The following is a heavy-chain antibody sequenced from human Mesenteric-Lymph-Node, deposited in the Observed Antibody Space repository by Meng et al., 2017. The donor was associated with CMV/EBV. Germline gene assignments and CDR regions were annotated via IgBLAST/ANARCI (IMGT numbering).Heavy chain of an antibody. CDR1: GFTFSSYT. J-gene: IGHJ6*02. V-gene: IGHV3-21*01. Sequence: GEPLKISCAASGFTFSSYTMNWVRQAPGKGLEWVSSIGSSSGYINYADSVKGRFTISRDNAKNSLSLQMSSLRAEDTAVYYCARDRETHVGYYYYDMDVWGQGTTVTVSS. CDR2: IGSSSGYI. CDR3: ARDRETHVGYYYYDMDV. D-gene: IGHD1-26*01.